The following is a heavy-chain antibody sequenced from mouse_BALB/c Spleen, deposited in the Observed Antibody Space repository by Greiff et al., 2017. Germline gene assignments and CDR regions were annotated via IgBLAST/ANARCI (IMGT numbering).Heavy chain of an antibody. CDR2: INPGSGGT. CDR3: APTMIYAMDY. J-gene: IGHJ4*01. D-gene: IGHD2-4*01. V-gene: IGHV1-54*01. CDR1: GYAFTNYL. Sequence: VQLQESGAELVRPGTSVKVSCKASGYAFTNYLIEWVKQRPGQGLEWIGVINPGSGGTNYNEKFKGKATLTADKSSSTAYMQLSSLTSDDSAVYFCAPTMIYAMDYWGQGTSVTVSS.